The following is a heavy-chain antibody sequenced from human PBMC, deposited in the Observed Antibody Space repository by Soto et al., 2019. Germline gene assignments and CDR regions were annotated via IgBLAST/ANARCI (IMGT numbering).Heavy chain of an antibody. CDR2: TRNKANSYTT. Sequence: PGGSLRLSCAASGFTFSSYAMSWVRQAPGKGLEWVGRTRNKANSYTTEYAPSVKGRFTISRHDSEDSMFLQLNSLKTEDTAVYYCARDTGGSYDFWGQGALVTVSS. D-gene: IGHD1-26*01. V-gene: IGHV3-72*01. J-gene: IGHJ4*02. CDR3: ARDTGGSYDF. CDR1: GFTFSSYA.